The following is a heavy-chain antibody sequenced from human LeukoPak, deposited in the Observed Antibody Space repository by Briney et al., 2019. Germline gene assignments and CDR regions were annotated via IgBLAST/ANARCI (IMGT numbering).Heavy chain of an antibody. CDR3: ARVIHLWSNWGGVDY. D-gene: IGHD5-18*01. J-gene: IGHJ4*02. Sequence: PGGSLRLSCAASGFTFSSYSMHWVRQAPGKGLEWVAVISYDGSNKYYADSVKGRFTISRDNSKNTLFLQMNSLRAEDTAVYYCARVIHLWSNWGGVDYWGQGTLVTVSS. CDR2: ISYDGSNK. CDR1: GFTFSSYS. V-gene: IGHV3-30*04.